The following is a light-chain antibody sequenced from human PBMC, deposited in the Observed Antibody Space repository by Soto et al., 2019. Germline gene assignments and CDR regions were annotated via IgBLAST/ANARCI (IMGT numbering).Light chain of an antibody. CDR2: GAS. J-gene: IGKJ1*01. CDR3: QQYGPSLWT. V-gene: IGKV3-20*01. CDR1: QSVDNNY. Sequence: EIVLTQSPGTLSLSPGDGATLSCSASQSVDNNYLAWYQQKLGQAPRVLIYGASSRATGIPDRFSGSGSGTDFTLTITRLEPEDFAVYYCQQYGPSLWTFGQGTKVDIK.